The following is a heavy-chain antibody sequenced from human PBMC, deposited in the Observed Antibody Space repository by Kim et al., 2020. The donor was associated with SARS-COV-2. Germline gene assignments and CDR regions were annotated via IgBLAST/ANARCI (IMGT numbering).Heavy chain of an antibody. J-gene: IGHJ4*02. Sequence: YADSVKGRFTISRDNSKNTLYLQMNSLRAEDTAVYFCAKNKRPVTTYFIDYWGQGTLVTVAS. CDR3: AKNKRPVTTYFIDY. D-gene: IGHD4-17*01. V-gene: IGHV3-23*01.